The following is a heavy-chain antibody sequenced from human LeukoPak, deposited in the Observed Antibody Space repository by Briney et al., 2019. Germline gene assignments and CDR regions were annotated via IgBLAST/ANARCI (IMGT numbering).Heavy chain of an antibody. D-gene: IGHD3-10*01. CDR3: ARHQFYGSGSSSPHFDY. CDR2: IYHSGST. V-gene: IGHV4-4*02. J-gene: IGHJ4*02. Sequence: SETLSLTCAVFGGSISSSNWWSWVRQPPGKGLEWIGEIYHSGSTNYNPSLKSRVTISVDKSKNQFSLKLSSVTAADTAVYYCARHQFYGSGSSSPHFDYWGQGTLVTVSS. CDR1: GGSISSSNW.